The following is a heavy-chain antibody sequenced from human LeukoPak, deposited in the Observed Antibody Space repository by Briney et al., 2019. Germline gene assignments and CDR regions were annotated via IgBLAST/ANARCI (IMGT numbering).Heavy chain of an antibody. D-gene: IGHD2-15*01. CDR3: AKPVGDLSCFDY. CDR1: GFTFSSYA. J-gene: IGHJ4*02. V-gene: IGHV3-23*01. Sequence: PGGSLRLSCAASGFTFSSYAMSWVRQAPGKGLEWVSAISGSGGSTYYADSVEGRFTISRDNSKNTLYLQMNSLRAEDTAVYYCAKPVGDLSCFDYWGQGTLVTVSS. CDR2: ISGSGGST.